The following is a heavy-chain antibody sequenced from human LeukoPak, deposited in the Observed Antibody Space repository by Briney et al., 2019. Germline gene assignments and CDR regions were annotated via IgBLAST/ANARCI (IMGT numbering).Heavy chain of an antibody. CDR2: IIPILGIA. V-gene: IGHV1-69*10. CDR3: AREVVTTNRNWFDP. Sequence: GASVTVSFKASGGTFISHAISWVRQAPGQGLEWMGRIIPILGIANYAQKFQGRVTITADKSTSTAYMELSSLRSEDTAVYYCAREVVTTNRNWFDPWGQGTLVTVSS. J-gene: IGHJ5*02. D-gene: IGHD4-11*01. CDR1: GGTFISHA.